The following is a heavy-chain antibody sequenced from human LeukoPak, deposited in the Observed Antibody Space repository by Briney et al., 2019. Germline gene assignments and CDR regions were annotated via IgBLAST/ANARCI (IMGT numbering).Heavy chain of an antibody. CDR2: IFYSGNT. Sequence: YPGGSLRLSCAASGFTFSSYEMNWVRQAPGKGLEWIGSIFYSGNTYDNPSLKSRVTISVDTSKNQFSLKLNSVTAADTAVYYCARHRSKWLQSSFDYWGQGTLVTVSS. CDR3: ARHRSKWLQSSFDY. D-gene: IGHD5-24*01. J-gene: IGHJ4*02. V-gene: IGHV4-39*01. CDR1: GFTFSSYE.